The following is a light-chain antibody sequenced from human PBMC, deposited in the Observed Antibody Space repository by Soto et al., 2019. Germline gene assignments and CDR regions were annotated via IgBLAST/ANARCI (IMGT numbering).Light chain of an antibody. J-gene: IGLJ2*01. Sequence: QSVLTQPPSASGSPGQSVTISCTGTSSDVGAYNYVSWYQQHPGKAPKLMIYEVSKRPSGVPDRFSGSKSGNTASPTVSGLQAGDEADYYCSSYAGRNIVVFGGGTKVSGL. CDR1: SSDVGAYNY. CDR3: SSYAGRNIVV. V-gene: IGLV2-8*01. CDR2: EVS.